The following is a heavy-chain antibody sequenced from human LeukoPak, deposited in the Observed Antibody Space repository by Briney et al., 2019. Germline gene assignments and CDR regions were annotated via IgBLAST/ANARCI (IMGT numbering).Heavy chain of an antibody. D-gene: IGHD3-9*01. CDR1: GFTFDDYA. J-gene: IGHJ4*02. CDR2: ISWNSGSI. V-gene: IGHV3-9*01. CDR3: AKDTARDFDAPLDY. Sequence: RSGGSLRLSRAASGFTFDDYAMHWVRQAPGKGLEWVSGISWNSGSIGYADSVKGRFTISRDNAKNSLDLQMNSLRAEDTALYYCAKDTARDFDAPLDYWGQGTLVTVSS.